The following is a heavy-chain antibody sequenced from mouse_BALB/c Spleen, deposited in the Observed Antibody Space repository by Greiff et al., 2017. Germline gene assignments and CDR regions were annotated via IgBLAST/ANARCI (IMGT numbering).Heavy chain of an antibody. J-gene: IGHJ1*01. CDR1: GFNIKDTY. D-gene: IGHD1-1*01. CDR2: IDPANGNT. Sequence: EVQRVESGAELVKPGASVKLSCTASGFNIKDTYMHWVKQRPEQGLEWIGRIDPANGNTKYDPKFQGKATITADTSSNTAYLQLSSLTSEDTAVYYCARSSRGYDGSIGYFDVWGAGTTVTVSS. CDR3: ARSSRGYDGSIGYFDV. V-gene: IGHV14-3*02.